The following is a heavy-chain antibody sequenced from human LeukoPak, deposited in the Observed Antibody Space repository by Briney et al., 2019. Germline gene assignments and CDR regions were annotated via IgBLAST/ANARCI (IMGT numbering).Heavy chain of an antibody. J-gene: IGHJ4*02. Sequence: GGSLRLSCAASGFTFSSYSVSWVRQAPGKGLEWVANINQGEGEKYYVDSVKGRFTISRDNAKKSLFLQMNSLRAEDTAVYYCARGRFIAGTTAYYFDYWGQGALVTVSS. CDR2: INQGEGEK. V-gene: IGHV3-7*03. D-gene: IGHD1-26*01. CDR3: ARGRFIAGTTAYYFDY. CDR1: GFTFSSYS.